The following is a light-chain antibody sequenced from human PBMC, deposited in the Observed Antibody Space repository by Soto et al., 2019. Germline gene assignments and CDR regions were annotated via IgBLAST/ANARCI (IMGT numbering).Light chain of an antibody. Sequence: QSVLTQPASVSGSPGQSITISCTGTSSDVGGYNYVSWFQQHPGKAPKVMIYEVGNRPSGVSNRFSGSKSGNTASLTISGLQVEDEADYYCISYTSSSTWVFGGGTKVTVL. CDR1: SSDVGGYNY. CDR3: ISYTSSSTWV. V-gene: IGLV2-14*01. J-gene: IGLJ3*02. CDR2: EVG.